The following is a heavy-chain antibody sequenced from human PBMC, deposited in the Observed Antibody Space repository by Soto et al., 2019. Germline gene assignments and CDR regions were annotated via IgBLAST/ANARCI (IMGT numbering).Heavy chain of an antibody. CDR1: GDTFSSHG. V-gene: IGHV1-2*02. D-gene: IGHD6-6*01. Sequence: ASVKVSCKASGDTFSSHGISWVRQAPGQGLEWMGWINPNSGGTNYAQKFQGRVTMTRDTSISTAYMELSRLRSDDTAVYYCARVGGAAHDAFDIWGQGTMVNVSS. CDR2: INPNSGGT. CDR3: ARVGGAAHDAFDI. J-gene: IGHJ3*02.